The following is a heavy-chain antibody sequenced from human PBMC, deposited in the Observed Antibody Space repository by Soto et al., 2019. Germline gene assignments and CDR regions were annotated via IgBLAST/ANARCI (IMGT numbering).Heavy chain of an antibody. V-gene: IGHV4-34*01. D-gene: IGHD2-15*01. J-gene: IGHJ5*02. CDR3: ARKRGCSGGSCYYNWFDP. Sequence: SETLSLTCAVYGGSFSGYYWSWIRQPPGKGLEWIGEINHSGSTNYNPSLKSRVTISVDTSKNQFSLKLSSVTAADTAVYYCARKRGCSGGSCYYNWFDPWGQGTLVTVSS. CDR1: GGSFSGYY. CDR2: INHSGST.